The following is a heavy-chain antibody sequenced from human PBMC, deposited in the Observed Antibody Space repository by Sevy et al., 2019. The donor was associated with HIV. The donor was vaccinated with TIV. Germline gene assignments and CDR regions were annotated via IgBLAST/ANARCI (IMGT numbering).Heavy chain of an antibody. J-gene: IGHJ4*02. V-gene: IGHV4-31*03. CDR3: ARVAARDYCSGGSCYYYFDY. CDR1: GGSISSGGYY. Sequence: SETLSLTCTVSGGSISSGGYYWSWIRQHPGKGLVWIGYIYYSGSTYYNPSLESRVTISVDTSKNQFSLKLSSVTAADTAVYYCARVAARDYCSGGSCYYYFDYWGQGTLVTVSS. CDR2: IYYSGST. D-gene: IGHD2-15*01.